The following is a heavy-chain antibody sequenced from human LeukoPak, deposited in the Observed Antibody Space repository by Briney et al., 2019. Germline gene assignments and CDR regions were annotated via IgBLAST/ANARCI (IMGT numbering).Heavy chain of an antibody. J-gene: IGHJ4*02. V-gene: IGHV3-7*01. CDR2: IDPAGTDT. Sequence: PGGSLRLSCAASGFSFNSYWMTWVRQPPGRGLEWVANIDPAGTDTYYVDPVKGRFTISGDNAKNLVYLQMNTLSAEDTAVYSCGRFGYVAGIDLWGQGTLVTVSS. D-gene: IGHD6-19*01. CDR3: GRFGYVAGIDL. CDR1: GFSFNSYW.